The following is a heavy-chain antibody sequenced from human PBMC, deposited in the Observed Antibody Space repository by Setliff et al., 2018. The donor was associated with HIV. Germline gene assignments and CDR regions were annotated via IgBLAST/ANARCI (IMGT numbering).Heavy chain of an antibody. J-gene: IGHJ4*02. CDR2: ISSDGSVI. CDR3: ARDGSRQRPSGMAD. CDR1: GFTFSFYS. D-gene: IGHD2-15*01. V-gene: IGHV3-48*01. Sequence: GGSLRLSCAASGFTFSFYSMNWVRLAPGKGLEWVADISSDGSVINYAESVKGRFTISGDNGRNSVYLQMNSLRAEDTAIYYCARDGSRQRPSGMADWGQGTKVTVSS.